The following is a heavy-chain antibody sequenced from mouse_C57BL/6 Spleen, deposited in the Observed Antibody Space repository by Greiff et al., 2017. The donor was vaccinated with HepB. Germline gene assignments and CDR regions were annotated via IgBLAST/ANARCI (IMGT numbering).Heavy chain of an antibody. V-gene: IGHV1-63*01. D-gene: IGHD2-5*01. Sequence: QVQLQQSGAELVRPGTSVKMSCKASGYTFTNYWIGWAKQRPGHGLEWIGDIYPGGGYTNYNEKFKGKATLTADKSSSTAYMQFSSLTSEDSAIYYCARRGDYYSKGAWFAYWGQGTLVTVSA. CDR3: ARRGDYYSKGAWFAY. CDR2: IYPGGGYT. J-gene: IGHJ3*01. CDR1: GYTFTNYW.